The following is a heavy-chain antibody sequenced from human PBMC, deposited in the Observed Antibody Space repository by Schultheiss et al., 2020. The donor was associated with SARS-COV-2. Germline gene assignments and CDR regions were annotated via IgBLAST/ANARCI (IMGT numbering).Heavy chain of an antibody. CDR2: IYYSGST. Sequence: SQTLSLTCTVSGGSISSSSYYWGWIRQPPGKGLEWIGYIYYSGSTYYNPSLKSRVTISVDTSKNQFSLKLSSVTAADTAVYYCAREDCSSPSSHNWFDPWGQGTLVTVSS. CDR3: AREDCSSPSSHNWFDP. D-gene: IGHD2-2*01. CDR1: GGSISSSSYY. J-gene: IGHJ5*02. V-gene: IGHV4-30-4*08.